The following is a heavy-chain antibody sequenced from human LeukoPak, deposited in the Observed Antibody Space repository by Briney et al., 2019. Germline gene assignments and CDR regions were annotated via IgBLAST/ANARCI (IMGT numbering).Heavy chain of an antibody. CDR1: GFTFDDYA. V-gene: IGHV3-9*01. Sequence: PVRSLRLSCAASGFTFDDYAMHWVRQAPGKGLEWVSGISWNSGSIGYADSVKGRFTISRDNAKNSLYLQMNSLRAEDTALYYCAKDIWVRSSWTCTKLGSYYFDYWGQGTLVTVSS. CDR3: AKDIWVRSSWTCTKLGSYYFDY. J-gene: IGHJ4*02. D-gene: IGHD6-13*01. CDR2: ISWNSGSI.